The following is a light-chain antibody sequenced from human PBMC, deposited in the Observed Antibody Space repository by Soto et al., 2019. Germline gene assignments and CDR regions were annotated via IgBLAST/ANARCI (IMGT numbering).Light chain of an antibody. J-gene: IGKJ1*01. CDR1: QDISNH. CDR3: LQHNSYPRT. CDR2: VAS. V-gene: IGKV1-17*03. Sequence: DIQMTQSPSAMSASVGDRVTITCRASQDISNHLAWFQQKPGKVPKRLIYVASSLQIGVPSRFSGSGSGTEFTLTISSLQPEDFATYYCLQHNSYPRTFGQGTKVEIK.